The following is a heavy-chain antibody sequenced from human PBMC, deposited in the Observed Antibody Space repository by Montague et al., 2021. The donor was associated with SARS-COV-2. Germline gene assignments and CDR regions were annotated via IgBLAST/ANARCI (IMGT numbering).Heavy chain of an antibody. Sequence: SETLSLTCSVSGDSVNRNYWSWVRQPPGKGLEWLGYIFYSGSTYNPSLNSRVTMSLDTSKNHFSLNLISVTAADTAVYYCAKASRGYGGDFDSWGLGTLVIVSS. CDR2: IFYSGST. D-gene: IGHD4-23*01. CDR3: AKASRGYGGDFDS. J-gene: IGHJ4*02. V-gene: IGHV4-59*02. CDR1: GDSVNRNY.